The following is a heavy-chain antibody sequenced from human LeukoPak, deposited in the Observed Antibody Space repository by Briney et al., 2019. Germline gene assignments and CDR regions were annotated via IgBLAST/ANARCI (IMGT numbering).Heavy chain of an antibody. Sequence: GASVKVSCKASGYTFTSHSMHWVRQAPGQGLEWMGIINPESGNTAYAQKFQGRIAMTGDTSTSTVYMELSSLRSEDTAMYYCAKDGNWNNVPGDYYYMDVWGKGTTVAVSS. V-gene: IGHV1-46*01. D-gene: IGHD1/OR15-1a*01. CDR2: INPESGNT. CDR3: AKDGNWNNVPGDYYYMDV. CDR1: GYTFTSHS. J-gene: IGHJ6*03.